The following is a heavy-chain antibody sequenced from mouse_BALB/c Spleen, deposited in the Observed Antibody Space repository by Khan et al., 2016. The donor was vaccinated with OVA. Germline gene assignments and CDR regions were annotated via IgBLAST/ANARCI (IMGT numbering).Heavy chain of an antibody. J-gene: IGHJ3*01. Sequence: EVELVESGGGLVQPGGSLRLSCATSGFTFTDYYMNWVRQPPGKALEWLGFIRKKASGYTTEYSPSVKGRFTISRDNSPSILYLHMNNLRAEDSATYYCARADYGYGFAYWGQGTLVTVSA. CDR2: IRKKASGYTT. CDR3: ARADYGYGFAY. CDR1: GFTFTDYY. V-gene: IGHV7-3*02. D-gene: IGHD1-2*01.